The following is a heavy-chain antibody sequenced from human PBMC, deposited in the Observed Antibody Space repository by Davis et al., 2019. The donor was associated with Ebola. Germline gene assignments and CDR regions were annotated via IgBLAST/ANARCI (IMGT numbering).Heavy chain of an antibody. D-gene: IGHD6-13*01. CDR2: ISAYNGNT. Sequence: ASVKVSCKASGYTFTGYYMHWVRQAPGQGLEWMGWISAYNGNTNYAQKLQGRVTMTTDTSTSTAYMELSRLRSDDTAVYYCAREVAAAAGYFDYWGQGTLVTVSS. J-gene: IGHJ4*02. CDR3: AREVAAAAGYFDY. CDR1: GYTFTGYY. V-gene: IGHV1-18*04.